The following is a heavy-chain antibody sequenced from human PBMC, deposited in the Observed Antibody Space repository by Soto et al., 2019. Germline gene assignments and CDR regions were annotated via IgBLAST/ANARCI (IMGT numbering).Heavy chain of an antibody. Sequence: SETLSLTCNVSGGSISGYYWSWIRQSPGKGLEYIGYIYYRGSTNYNSSLKSRVTMSVDTSRNQFTLKMNSVTAADTAVYYCARQQLLPFYYALDVWGQGTTVTVSS. CDR3: ARQQLLPFYYALDV. CDR2: IYYRGST. J-gene: IGHJ6*02. V-gene: IGHV4-59*01. CDR1: GGSISGYY. D-gene: IGHD1-26*01.